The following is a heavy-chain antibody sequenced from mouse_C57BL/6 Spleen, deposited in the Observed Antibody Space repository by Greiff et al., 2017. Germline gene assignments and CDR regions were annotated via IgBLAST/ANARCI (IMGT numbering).Heavy chain of an antibody. CDR1: GYTFTDYE. Sequence: QVQLQQSGAELVRPGASVTLSCKASGYTFTDYEMHWVKQTPVHGLEWIGAIDPETGGTAYNQKFKGKAILTADKSSSTAYMERRSLTSEDSAVYYCTRRVYSNYGYWGQGTTLTVSS. V-gene: IGHV1-15*01. D-gene: IGHD2-5*01. CDR3: TRRVYSNYGY. J-gene: IGHJ2*01. CDR2: IDPETGGT.